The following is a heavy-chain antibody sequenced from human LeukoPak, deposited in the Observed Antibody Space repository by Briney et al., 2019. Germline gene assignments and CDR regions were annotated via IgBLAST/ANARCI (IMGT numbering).Heavy chain of an antibody. J-gene: IGHJ4*02. Sequence: PGGSLRLSCAASGLTFSSYGMSWVRQAPGKGLEWVSAISGSGGSTYYADFAKGRFTVSRDNSKNMVFLEVNSLRAEDTATYFCAKGRILWFGEQSDFDYWGQGTLVTVSS. CDR3: AKGRILWFGEQSDFDY. D-gene: IGHD3-10*01. V-gene: IGHV3-23*01. CDR2: ISGSGGST. CDR1: GLTFSSYG.